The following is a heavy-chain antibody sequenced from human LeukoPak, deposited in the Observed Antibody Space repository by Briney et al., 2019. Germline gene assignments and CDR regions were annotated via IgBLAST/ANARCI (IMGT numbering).Heavy chain of an antibody. D-gene: IGHD3-22*01. Sequence: GGSLRLSCAASGFDVSDNYMSCVRQAQGRGLEWVSVIYSGGITYYADSVKGRFFISRDSSKNTLYLQMNSLRAEDTAVYYCARESADYYDSSAYYYVFDYWGQGTLVTVSS. V-gene: IGHV3-53*01. CDR1: GFDVSDNY. CDR2: IYSGGIT. CDR3: ARESADYYDSSAYYYVFDY. J-gene: IGHJ4*02.